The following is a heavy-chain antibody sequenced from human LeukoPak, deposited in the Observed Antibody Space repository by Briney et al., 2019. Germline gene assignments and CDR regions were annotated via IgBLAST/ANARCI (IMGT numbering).Heavy chain of an antibody. CDR3: AAPGNRVSGPFDF. J-gene: IGHJ4*02. Sequence: PGGSLRLSCAASGFTFSSYSMNWVRQAPGKGLEWVSSISSSGTYVYYADSVKGRFTISRDNAKNSLSLQMNSLRAEDTAVYYCAAPGNRVSGPFDFWGQGTLVTVSS. CDR2: ISSSGTYV. CDR1: GFTFSSYS. D-gene: IGHD3-10*01. V-gene: IGHV3-21*01.